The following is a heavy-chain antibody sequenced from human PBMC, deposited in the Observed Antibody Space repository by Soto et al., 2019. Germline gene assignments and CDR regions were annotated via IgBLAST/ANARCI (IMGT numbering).Heavy chain of an antibody. Sequence: EVHLVESGGGLVKPGGSLRLSCAVSGFTFSSCTMNWVRQAPGKGLEWVSSISPSTSHIYYADSVKGRFTISRDNAKNPLFLHINSLRAEDTAVYYCSGCSGGACHQYYGMDVWGQGTTVTVSS. V-gene: IGHV3-21*01. CDR3: SGCSGGACHQYYGMDV. J-gene: IGHJ6*02. D-gene: IGHD2-15*01. CDR2: ISPSTSHI. CDR1: GFTFSSCT.